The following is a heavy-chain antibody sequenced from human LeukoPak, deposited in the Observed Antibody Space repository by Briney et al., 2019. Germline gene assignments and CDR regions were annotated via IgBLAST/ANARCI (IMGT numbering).Heavy chain of an antibody. V-gene: IGHV3-23*01. CDR1: GFPLNNFP. Sequence: GGSLRLSCAASGFPLNNFPMMWVRQSPGQGLEWVSTLSGDGQNTHYADTVKGRFIISKDTSRNTLYLQMTSLRVDDTAVYYCARETGIAAAGIWGQGTLVTVSS. CDR3: ARETGIAAAGI. D-gene: IGHD6-13*01. J-gene: IGHJ4*02. CDR2: LSGDGQNT.